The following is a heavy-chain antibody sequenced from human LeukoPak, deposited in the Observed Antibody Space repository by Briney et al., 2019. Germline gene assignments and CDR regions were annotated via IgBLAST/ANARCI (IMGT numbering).Heavy chain of an antibody. CDR2: INHSGST. Sequence: SETLSLTCAVYGGSFSDYYWSWIRQPPGKGLEWIGEINHSGSTNYNPSLKSRITISVDTSRNQISLKLSSVTAADTAVCYCASVAMSTTNFNCWGQGTLVTVSS. J-gene: IGHJ4*02. V-gene: IGHV4-34*01. D-gene: IGHD5-24*01. CDR3: ASVAMSTTNFNC. CDR1: GGSFSDYY.